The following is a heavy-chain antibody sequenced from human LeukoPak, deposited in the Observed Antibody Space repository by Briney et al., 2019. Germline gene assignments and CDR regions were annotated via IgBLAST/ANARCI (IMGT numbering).Heavy chain of an antibody. CDR1: GITLNNYG. CDR3: AKRGVVIRVILVGFHKEAYYFDS. J-gene: IGHJ4*02. V-gene: IGHV3-23*01. CDR2: ISGSGGST. Sequence: GGSLRLSCAVSGITLNNYGMSWVRQAPGKGLEWVAGISGSGGSTNYADSVKGRFSISRDNPKNTLYLQMNSLRAEDTAVYFCAKRGVVIRVILVGFHKEAYYFDSWGQGALVTVSS. D-gene: IGHD3-22*01.